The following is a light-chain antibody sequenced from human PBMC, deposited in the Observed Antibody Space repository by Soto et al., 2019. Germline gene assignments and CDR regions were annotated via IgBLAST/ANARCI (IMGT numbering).Light chain of an antibody. CDR3: HQYGTAPLT. J-gene: IGKJ3*01. Sequence: EVVLTQSPGTLSLSPGERATLSCRASQSVAANYLAWYQQKRGQAPRLLIYGASSTATGIPDRFSGSGSGTDITLTISRLEPEDFSVYYCHQYGTAPLTFGPGTKVDIK. CDR2: GAS. CDR1: QSVAANY. V-gene: IGKV3-20*01.